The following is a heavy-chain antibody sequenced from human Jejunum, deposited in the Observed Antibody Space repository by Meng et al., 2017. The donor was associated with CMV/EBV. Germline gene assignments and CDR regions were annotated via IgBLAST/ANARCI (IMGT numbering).Heavy chain of an antibody. CDR3: ARGGGDPIRGVLPFDY. V-gene: IGHV4-34*01. CDR2: INHWGRT. J-gene: IGHJ4*02. Sequence: QLRRCHPGLLKPSETLSLVVGVYGCSFSTYYWSSIRPPPGKGLEWIAEINHWGRTNYNPSLKSRVTISLDTSNSHFCLKLTSVTAADTAVYFCARGGGDPIRGVLPFDYWGQGTLVTVSS. D-gene: IGHD2-21*02. CDR1: GCSFSTYY.